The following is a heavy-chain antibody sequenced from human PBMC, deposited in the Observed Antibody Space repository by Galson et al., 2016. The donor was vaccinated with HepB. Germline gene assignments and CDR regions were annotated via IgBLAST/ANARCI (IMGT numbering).Heavy chain of an antibody. CDR3: ARDDYPTSGSPWIDP. V-gene: IGHV3-30-3*01. CDR1: GFTFSSHA. J-gene: IGHJ5*02. D-gene: IGHD4/OR15-4a*01. CDR2: ISFDGTSK. Sequence: SLRLSCAASGFTFSSHAMHWVRQAPGKGLEWVAVISFDGTSKYDADSVRGRFTISRDNSKNTLYLQMNSLRPEDTALYYCARDDYPTSGSPWIDPWGQGTLVAVSS.